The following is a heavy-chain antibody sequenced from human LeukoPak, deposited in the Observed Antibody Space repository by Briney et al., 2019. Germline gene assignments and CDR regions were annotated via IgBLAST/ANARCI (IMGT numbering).Heavy chain of an antibody. CDR1: GFTFSRYA. J-gene: IGHJ4*02. CDR2: ISGGGGRT. CDR3: AKGHNNGDYGIYFDY. Sequence: GGSLRLACAASGFTFSRYAMSWVRQAPGKGLEWVSVISGGGGRTYYADSVKGRFSISRDSSKNTLYLQMNSLRAEGTAVYYCAKGHNNGDYGIYFDYWGQGTLVTVSS. D-gene: IGHD4-17*01. V-gene: IGHV3-23*01.